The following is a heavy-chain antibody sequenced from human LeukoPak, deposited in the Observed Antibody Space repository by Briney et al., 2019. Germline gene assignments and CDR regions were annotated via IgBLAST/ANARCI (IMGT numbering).Heavy chain of an antibody. Sequence: GGSLRLSCAASGFTFSSYAMHWVRQAPGKGLEWVAVISYDGSNKYYADSVKGRFTISRDNSKNTLYLQMNSLRAEDTAVYYCAREFGYSSGVHPPYFDYWGQGTLVTVSS. CDR2: ISYDGSNK. CDR3: AREFGYSSGVHPPYFDY. D-gene: IGHD6-19*01. V-gene: IGHV3-30-3*01. J-gene: IGHJ4*02. CDR1: GFTFSSYA.